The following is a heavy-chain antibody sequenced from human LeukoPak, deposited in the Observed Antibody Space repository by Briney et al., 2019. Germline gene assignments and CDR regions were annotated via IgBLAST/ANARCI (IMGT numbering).Heavy chain of an antibody. V-gene: IGHV4-34*01. D-gene: IGHD3-22*01. CDR1: GGSFSGYY. CDR3: ARADLDYYDSSGYYYYL. CDR2: INHSGST. J-gene: IGHJ4*02. Sequence: PSETLSLTCAVYGGSFSGYYWSWIRQPPGKGLEWIGEINHSGSTNYNPSLKSRVTISVDTSKNQFSLKLSSVTAADTAVYYCARADLDYYDSSGYYYYLWGQGTLVTVSS.